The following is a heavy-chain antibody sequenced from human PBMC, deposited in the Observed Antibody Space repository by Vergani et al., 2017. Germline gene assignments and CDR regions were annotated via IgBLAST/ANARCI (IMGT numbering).Heavy chain of an antibody. CDR1: GFTFSSYA. CDR2: ISGSGGST. J-gene: IGHJ2*01. CDR3: TALLWFGYFDL. Sequence: EVQLLESGGGLVQPGGSLRLSCAASGFTFSSYAMSWVRQAPGKGLEWVSAISGSGGSTYYADSVKGRFTISRDDSKNTLYLQMNSLKTEDTAVYYCTALLWFGYFDLWGRGTLVTVSS. V-gene: IGHV3-23*01. D-gene: IGHD3-10*01.